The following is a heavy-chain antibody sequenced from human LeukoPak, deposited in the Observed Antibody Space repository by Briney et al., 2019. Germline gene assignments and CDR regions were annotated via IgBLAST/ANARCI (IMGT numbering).Heavy chain of an antibody. V-gene: IGHV3-66*04. D-gene: IGHD2-8*01. Sequence: GGSLRLSCTASGFTVSSNYMSWVRQAPGKGLEWVSVIYSGGSTYYADSVKGRFTISRDNSKNTLYLQMNSLRAEDTAVYYCARHSYCSNSVCYRTYYFDYWGQGTLVTVSS. CDR3: ARHSYCSNSVCYRTYYFDY. J-gene: IGHJ4*02. CDR1: GFTVSSNY. CDR2: IYSGGST.